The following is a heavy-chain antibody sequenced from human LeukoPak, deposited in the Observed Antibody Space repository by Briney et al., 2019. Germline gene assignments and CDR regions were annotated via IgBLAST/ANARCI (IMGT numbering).Heavy chain of an antibody. D-gene: IGHD7-27*01. J-gene: IGHJ2*01. Sequence: ASVKVSCKASGYTFTGYYMHWVRQAPGQGLEWMGWINPNSGGTNYAQKFQGWVTMTRDTSISTAYMELSRLRSDDTAVYYCARDGSQTGSLNWYFGLWGRGTLVTVSS. CDR1: GYTFTGYY. V-gene: IGHV1-2*04. CDR2: INPNSGGT. CDR3: ARDGSQTGSLNWYFGL.